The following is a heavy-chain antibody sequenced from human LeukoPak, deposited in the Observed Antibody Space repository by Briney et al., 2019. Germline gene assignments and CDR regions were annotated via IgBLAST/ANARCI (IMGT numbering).Heavy chain of an antibody. CDR3: ARDLVSGYSPYFDY. Sequence: PGGSLRLSCAASRFTVSDYYISWIRQAPGKGLEWVSYISSSGSTIYYADSVKGRFTISRDNAKNSLYLQMNGLRAEDTAVYYRARDLVSGYSPYFDYWGQGTLVTVSS. V-gene: IGHV3-11*01. D-gene: IGHD5-18*01. CDR2: ISSSGSTI. J-gene: IGHJ4*02. CDR1: RFTVSDYY.